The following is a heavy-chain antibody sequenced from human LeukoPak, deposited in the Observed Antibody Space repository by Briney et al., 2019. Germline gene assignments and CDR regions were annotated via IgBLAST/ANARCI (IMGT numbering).Heavy chain of an antibody. CDR1: GFTFSSYA. CDR3: AINSGSSWYQYSQH. CDR2: ISGSGGST. Sequence: GGSLRLSCAASGFTFSSYAMSWVRQAPGKGLEWVSAISGSGGSTYYADSGKGRSTTSRDNSKTPLYLQMNSLRAEDTAVYYCAINSGSSWYQYSQHWGQGTLVTVSS. D-gene: IGHD6-13*01. V-gene: IGHV3-23*01. J-gene: IGHJ1*01.